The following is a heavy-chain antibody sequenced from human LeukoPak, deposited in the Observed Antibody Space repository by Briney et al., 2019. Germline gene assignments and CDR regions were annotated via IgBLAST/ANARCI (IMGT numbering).Heavy chain of an antibody. V-gene: IGHV1-8*01. D-gene: IGHD1-26*01. CDR1: GYTFTSYD. J-gene: IGHJ6*02. CDR2: MNPNNGNT. Sequence: ASVKVSCKASGYTFTSYDINWVRQATGQGLEWMGWMNPNNGNTGYAQKFQGRVTMTRNTSISTAYMELSSLRSEDTAVYYCAKRGGSGSLNNYFYGMDVWGQGTTVTV. CDR3: AKRGGSGSLNNYFYGMDV.